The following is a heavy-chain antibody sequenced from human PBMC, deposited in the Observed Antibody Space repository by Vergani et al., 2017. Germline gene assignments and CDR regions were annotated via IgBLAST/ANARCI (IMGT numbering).Heavy chain of an antibody. CDR1: GFTFSSYG. CDR3: AKVGSITIFGPFDP. CDR2: ISYDGSNK. Sequence: QVQLVESGGGVVQPGRSVRLSCAASGFTFSSYGMHWVRQAPGKGLEWVAVISYDGSNKNYADSVKCRFTISRDNSKNTLYLQMNSLRAEDTAVYYCAKVGSITIFGPFDPWGQGTLVTVSS. J-gene: IGHJ5*02. D-gene: IGHD3-3*01. V-gene: IGHV3-30*18.